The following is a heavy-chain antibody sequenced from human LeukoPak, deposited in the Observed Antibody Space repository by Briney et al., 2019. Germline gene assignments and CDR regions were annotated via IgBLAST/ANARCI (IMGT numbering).Heavy chain of an antibody. CDR2: ISGSGGST. CDR1: GFTFSSYG. CDR3: ARDAKYYFGSRTYFFYEY. J-gene: IGHJ4*02. Sequence: GGSLRLSCAASGFTFSSYGMSWVRQAPGKGLEWVSAISGSGGSTYYADSVRGRFTISRDNSKNTLYLQMNSLRAEDTAIYYCARDAKYYFGSRTYFFYEYWGQGTLLTVSS. V-gene: IGHV3-23*01. D-gene: IGHD3-10*01.